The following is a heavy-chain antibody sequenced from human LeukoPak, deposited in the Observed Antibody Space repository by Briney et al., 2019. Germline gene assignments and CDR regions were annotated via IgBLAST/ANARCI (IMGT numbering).Heavy chain of an antibody. CDR3: AREPVGYCSSTSCSKRWFDP. J-gene: IGHJ5*02. Sequence: GGSLRLSCAASGFTFSSYAMHWVRQAPGKGLEWVAVISYDGSNKYYADSVKGRFTISRDNSKNTLYLQMNSLRAEDTAVYYCAREPVGYCSSTSCSKRWFDPWGQGTLVTVSS. D-gene: IGHD2-2*01. CDR1: GFTFSSYA. CDR2: ISYDGSNK. V-gene: IGHV3-30-3*01.